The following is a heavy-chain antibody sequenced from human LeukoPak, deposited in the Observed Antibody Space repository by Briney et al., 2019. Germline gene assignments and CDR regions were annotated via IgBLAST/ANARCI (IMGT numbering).Heavy chain of an antibody. CDR1: GFTLSSYG. Sequence: PGGSLRLSCEASGFTLSSYGMHWVRQAPGKGLEWVTFIRYDGSNEYYADSVKGRFTISRDNSKNTLHLQMNSLRPEDTAVYYCAKGSRSSNYFPLGFDYWGQGTLVTVSP. CDR2: IRYDGSNE. J-gene: IGHJ4*02. V-gene: IGHV3-30*02. D-gene: IGHD3-3*01. CDR3: AKGSRSSNYFPLGFDY.